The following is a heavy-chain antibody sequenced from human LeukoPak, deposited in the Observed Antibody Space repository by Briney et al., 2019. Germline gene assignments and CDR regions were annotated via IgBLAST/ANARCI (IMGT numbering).Heavy chain of an antibody. Sequence: GGSLRLSCAASGFTFSSYEMNWVRQAPGKGLEWVAYIRRSGSTIYYADSVKGRFTISRDNAKNSLYLQMNSLRAEDTAVYYCSELGITMIGGVWGKGTTVTTSS. D-gene: IGHD3-10*02. CDR2: IRRSGSTI. CDR1: GFTFSSYE. CDR3: SELGITMIGGV. J-gene: IGHJ6*04. V-gene: IGHV3-48*03.